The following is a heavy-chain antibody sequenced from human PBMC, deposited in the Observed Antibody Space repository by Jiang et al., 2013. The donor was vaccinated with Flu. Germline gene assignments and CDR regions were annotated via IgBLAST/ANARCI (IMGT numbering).Heavy chain of an antibody. Sequence: VQLVESGAELRKPGESLKISCRGTGHRFSTYWIAWVRQMPGKGLELMGMIYPGDSDTRYSPSFQGQVTISADKSINTVYLQWSSLKASDSAMYYCARAKWAGDPRCFDAWGQGNPGHRLL. D-gene: IGHD2-21*01. CDR3: ARAKWAGDPRCFDA. CDR2: IYPGDSDT. J-gene: IGHJ5*02. CDR1: GHRFSTYW. V-gene: IGHV5-51*01.